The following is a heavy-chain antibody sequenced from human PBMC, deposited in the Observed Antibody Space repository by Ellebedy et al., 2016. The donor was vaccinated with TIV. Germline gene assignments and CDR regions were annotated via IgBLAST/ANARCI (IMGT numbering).Heavy chain of an antibody. CDR3: ARGMGNWNYGFVDY. J-gene: IGHJ4*02. CDR1: GGSFSGYY. V-gene: IGHV4-34*01. D-gene: IGHD1-7*01. Sequence: SETLSLXCAVYGGSFSGYYWSWIRQPPGKGLEWIGEINHSGSTNCNPSLKTRVTISVDTSKNQFSLKLSSVTAADTAVYYCARGMGNWNYGFVDYWGQGALVTVSS. CDR2: INHSGST.